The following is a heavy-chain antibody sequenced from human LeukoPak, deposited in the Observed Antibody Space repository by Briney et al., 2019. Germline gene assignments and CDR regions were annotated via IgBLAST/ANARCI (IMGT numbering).Heavy chain of an antibody. Sequence: PSQTLSLTCTVSGGSISSGGYYWSWIRQHPGKGLEWIGYIYYSGSTSYNPSLKSRVTISVDTSKNQFSLKLSSVTAADTAVYYCARWSGYDLASYFDYWGQGTLVTVPS. D-gene: IGHD5-12*01. J-gene: IGHJ4*02. CDR3: ARWSGYDLASYFDY. CDR1: GGSISSGGYY. CDR2: IYYSGST. V-gene: IGHV4-31*03.